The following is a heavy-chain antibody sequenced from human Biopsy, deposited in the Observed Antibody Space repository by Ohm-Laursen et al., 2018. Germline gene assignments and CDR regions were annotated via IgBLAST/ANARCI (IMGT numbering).Heavy chain of an antibody. D-gene: IGHD1-26*01. CDR2: FDREERKT. CDR3: ARDALGGGSYRFFY. V-gene: IGHV1-24*01. J-gene: IGHJ4*02. Sequence: SVKASCKVSGYTLTELSIHWGRQTGGKGLEWMGGFDREERKTAYAEKFQGRVTMTEDTSTDTVYMEVISLRSEDTAVYYCARDALGGGSYRFFYWGQGSLVTVSS. CDR1: GYTLTELS.